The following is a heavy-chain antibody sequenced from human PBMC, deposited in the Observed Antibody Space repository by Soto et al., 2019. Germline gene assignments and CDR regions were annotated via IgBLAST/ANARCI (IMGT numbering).Heavy chain of an antibody. CDR3: VTRSRGLQSSPPRLDS. D-gene: IGHD4-4*01. CDR2: ISGSGSTT. V-gene: IGHV3-23*01. CDR1: GLTFSGYG. J-gene: IGHJ4*02. Sequence: EVQLLESWGGLVQPGGSLRLSCAASGLTFSGYGMSWFRQAPGTGLEWVSAISGSGSTTYYADSVKGRFTISRDDSKNILFLQMNSLRAEDTAVYYCVTRSRGLQSSPPRLDSWGQGTLVTVSS.